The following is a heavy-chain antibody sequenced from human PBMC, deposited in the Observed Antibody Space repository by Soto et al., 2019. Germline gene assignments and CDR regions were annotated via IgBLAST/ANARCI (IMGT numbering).Heavy chain of an antibody. D-gene: IGHD1-20*01. Sequence: PSETLSLTCAVSGASISGSYYYWAWLRQSPGKGPEWIGSVFYTGFTSYNPSLEGRVSVSVDTSKSQFSLKLSAVTAADTAVYYCATSQKGYNWNYFDHWGQGALVTVSS. J-gene: IGHJ4*02. CDR2: VFYTGFT. CDR3: ATSQKGYNWNYFDH. CDR1: GASISGSYYY. V-gene: IGHV4-39*01.